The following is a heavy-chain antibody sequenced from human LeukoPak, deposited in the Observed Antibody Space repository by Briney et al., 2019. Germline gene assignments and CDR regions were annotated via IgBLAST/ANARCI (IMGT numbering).Heavy chain of an antibody. Sequence: GGSLRLSCAASGFTFSNAWMSWVRQAPGKGLEWVGRIKSKTDGGTTDYAAPVKGRFTISRDDSKNTLYLQMNSLKTEDTAVYYCTATEMATPRTYSDFDYWGQGTLVTVSS. CDR2: IKSKTDGGTT. V-gene: IGHV3-15*01. CDR1: GFTFSNAW. J-gene: IGHJ4*02. D-gene: IGHD5-24*01. CDR3: TATEMATPRTYSDFDY.